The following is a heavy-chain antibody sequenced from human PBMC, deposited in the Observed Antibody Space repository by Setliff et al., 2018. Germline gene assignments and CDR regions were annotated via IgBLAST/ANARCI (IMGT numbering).Heavy chain of an antibody. V-gene: IGHV3-30*02. Sequence: QPGGSLRLSCAASGFTFSGYGMHWVRQAPGKGLEWVAFIRYNGADKYYADSVKGRFTISRDNSQNTLHLQMDSLRPGDTAIYYCAKHVPGYCSSTSCYGRDFDYWGQGTLVTVSS. CDR1: GFTFSGYG. CDR3: AKHVPGYCSSTSCYGRDFDY. CDR2: IRYNGADK. J-gene: IGHJ4*02. D-gene: IGHD2-2*01.